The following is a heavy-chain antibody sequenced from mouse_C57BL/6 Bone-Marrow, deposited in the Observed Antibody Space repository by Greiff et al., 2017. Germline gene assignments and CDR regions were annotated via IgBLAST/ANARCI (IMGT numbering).Heavy chain of an antibody. V-gene: IGHV1-69*01. D-gene: IGHD1-1*01. CDR3: ARSPRGVVAPDY. CDR2: IDPSDSYT. J-gene: IGHJ2*01. Sequence: QVQLQQPGAELVMPGASVKLSCKASGYTFTSYWMHWVKQRPGQGLEWIGEIDPSDSYTNYNQKFKGKSTLTVDKSSSTAYMQLSSLTSEDSAVYYCARSPRGVVAPDYWGQGTTLTASS. CDR1: GYTFTSYW.